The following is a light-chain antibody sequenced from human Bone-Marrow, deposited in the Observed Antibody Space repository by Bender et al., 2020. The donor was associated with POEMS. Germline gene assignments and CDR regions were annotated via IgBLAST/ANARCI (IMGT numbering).Light chain of an antibody. J-gene: IGLJ1*01. CDR1: SSDVGVYNL. CDR2: EGS. Sequence: QSALTQPASVSGSPGQSITISCTGSSSDVGVYNLVSWYQQHPGTAPKLIIYEGSKRPAGVSSRFSGSRSGNAASLTISGPQAEDEADYYCCSYAGSNTYVFGTGTKAPVL. CDR3: CSYAGSNTYV. V-gene: IGLV2-23*01.